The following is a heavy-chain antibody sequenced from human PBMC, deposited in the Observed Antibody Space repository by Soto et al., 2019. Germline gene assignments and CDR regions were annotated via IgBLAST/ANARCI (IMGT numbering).Heavy chain of an antibody. D-gene: IGHD1-26*01. CDR3: ASDIEGSGSYYEENYYYYGMDV. CDR2: IIPIFGTA. J-gene: IGHJ6*02. CDR1: GGTFSSYA. Sequence: SVKVSCKASGGTFSSYAISWVRQAPGQGLEWMGGIIPIFGTANYAQKFQGRVTITADESTSTAYMELSSLRSEDTAVYYCASDIEGSGSYYEENYYYYGMDVWGQGTTVTVSS. V-gene: IGHV1-69*13.